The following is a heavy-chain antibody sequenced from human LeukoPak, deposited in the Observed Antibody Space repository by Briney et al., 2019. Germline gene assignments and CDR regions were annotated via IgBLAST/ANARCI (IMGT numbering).Heavy chain of an antibody. Sequence: SETLSLTCTVSGGSMSNISDYWGWIRQPRGKGLEWIGSIYYSGSTYYNPSLKSRVTISVDTSKNQFSLKLSSVTAADTAVYYCARAHYDFWSGYPNWFDPWGQGTLVTVSS. CDR3: ARAHYDFWSGYPNWFDP. CDR2: IYYSGST. V-gene: IGHV4-39*01. CDR1: GGSMSNISDY. D-gene: IGHD3-3*01. J-gene: IGHJ5*02.